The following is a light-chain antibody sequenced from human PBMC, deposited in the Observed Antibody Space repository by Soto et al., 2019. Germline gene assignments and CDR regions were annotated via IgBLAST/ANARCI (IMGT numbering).Light chain of an antibody. J-gene: IGKJ5*01. CDR3: QQYGSSEII. CDR2: DIA. Sequence: EIVLTQSPGTLSLSAGDSDTIICRARQSLTNPYIAWYQQKPGQAPRLLIYDIASRATGIPDRFSGSVSGTDFTLTITRREPEDFAVFYCQQYGSSEIIFGQGTRLEI. CDR1: QSLTNPY. V-gene: IGKV3-20*01.